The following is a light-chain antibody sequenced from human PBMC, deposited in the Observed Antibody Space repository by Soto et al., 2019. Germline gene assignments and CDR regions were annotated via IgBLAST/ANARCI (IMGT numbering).Light chain of an antibody. CDR1: QSVSSY. CDR3: HQRSDSPLT. Sequence: EIVLTQSPATLSLSPGERATLSCRASQSVSSYLDWFQQKPGQAPRLLIYDASNRATDIPTRFSGSGSGTDFTLTITSLDPEDIAIYYCHQRSDSPLTFGGGTKVEIK. CDR2: DAS. V-gene: IGKV3-11*01. J-gene: IGKJ4*01.